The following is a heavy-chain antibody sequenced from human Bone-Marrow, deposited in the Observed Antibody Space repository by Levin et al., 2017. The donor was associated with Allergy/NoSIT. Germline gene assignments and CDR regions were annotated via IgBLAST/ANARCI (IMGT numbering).Heavy chain of an antibody. CDR3: ARGSFRTACLLGYYYGLDV. CDR2: ISNTGTTV. D-gene: IGHD2-21*02. Sequence: GGSLRLSCVASGFSLSQYDMIWVRQSPGKGLEWLSTISNTGTTVSFTDSVKGRFTVSRDNTKKSLFLEMNSLRADDTAIYYCARGSFRTACLLGYYYGLDVWGQGTTVSVSS. CDR1: GFSLSQYD. V-gene: IGHV3-48*03. J-gene: IGHJ6*02.